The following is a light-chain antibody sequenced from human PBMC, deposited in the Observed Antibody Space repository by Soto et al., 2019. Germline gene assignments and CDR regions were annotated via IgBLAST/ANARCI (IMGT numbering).Light chain of an antibody. CDR3: QQYGSSGT. CDR1: QGIGDT. J-gene: IGKJ1*01. V-gene: IGKV3-20*01. CDR2: GAS. Sequence: EIGMTQSPASLSVSPGEGATLSCRASQGIGDTLAWYQQKPGQTPRLLIYGASNRATGIPDRFSDSGSGTDFTLTISRLEPEDFAVYYCQQYGSSGTFGQGTKVDI.